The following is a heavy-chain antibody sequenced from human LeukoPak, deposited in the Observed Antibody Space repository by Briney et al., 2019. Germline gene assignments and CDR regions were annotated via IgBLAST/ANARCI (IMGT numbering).Heavy chain of an antibody. CDR3: ATYGD. CDR2: IRYDGSNK. D-gene: IGHD4-17*01. Sequence: GGSLRLSCAASGFSFSSNAMTWVRQAPGKGLEWVAFIRYDGSNKYYADSVKGRFTISRDNSKNTLYLQMNSLRAEDTAVYYCATYGDWGQGTLVTVSS. J-gene: IGHJ4*02. V-gene: IGHV3-30*02. CDR1: GFSFSSNA.